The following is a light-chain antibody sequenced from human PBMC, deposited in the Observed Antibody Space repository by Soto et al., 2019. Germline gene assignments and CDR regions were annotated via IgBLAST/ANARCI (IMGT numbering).Light chain of an antibody. Sequence: IQLTQSPSSLSASAGDRVTITCRASQGISSALAWYQQKPGKAPKLLIYDASSLQSGVPSRFSGSGSDTDFTLTISGLQPEDIATYYCQQFNDSPPAFGQGTRLEIK. CDR3: QQFNDSPPA. CDR1: QGISSA. V-gene: IGKV1D-13*01. CDR2: DAS. J-gene: IGKJ5*01.